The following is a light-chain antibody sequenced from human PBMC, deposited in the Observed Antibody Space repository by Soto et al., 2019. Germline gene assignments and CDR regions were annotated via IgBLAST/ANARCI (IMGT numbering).Light chain of an antibody. V-gene: IGLV5-45*02. Sequence: QSVLTQPSSLSASPGASPSLTCTLRSDINVGTYNIYWYQQKPGSPPQYLLKFKSDSDKHQGSGVPSRFSGSKDASANAGILLISGLQSEDEADYYCMMWHSSAWVFGGGIKLTVL. CDR2: FKSDSDK. CDR3: MMWHSSAWV. CDR1: SDINVGTYN. J-gene: IGLJ3*02.